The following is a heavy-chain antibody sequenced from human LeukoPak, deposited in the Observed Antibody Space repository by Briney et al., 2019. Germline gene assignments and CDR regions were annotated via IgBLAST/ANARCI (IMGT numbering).Heavy chain of an antibody. CDR3: ARDSLPLGYCSGGSCRQPDY. CDR1: GYSISSGYY. D-gene: IGHD2-15*01. J-gene: IGHJ4*02. V-gene: IGHV4-38-2*02. CDR2: IYHSGNT. Sequence: SETLSLTRAVSGYSISSGYYWGWIRQPPGKGLEWIGSIYHSGNTYYNPSLKSRVTISVDTSKNQFSLNLSSVTAADTAVYYCARDSLPLGYCSGGSCRQPDYWGQGTLVTVSS.